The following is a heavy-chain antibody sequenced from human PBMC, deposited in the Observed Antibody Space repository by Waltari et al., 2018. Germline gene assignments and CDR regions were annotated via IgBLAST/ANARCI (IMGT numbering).Heavy chain of an antibody. D-gene: IGHD2-15*01. CDR1: GGSFSGYY. CDR3: ARGRGYCSGGSCYDYYFDY. Sequence: QVQLQQWGAGLLKPSETLSLTCAVYGGSFSGYYWSWIRQPPGRGLEVIGEINNSGSTNYKPSRKSRVNISVDTAKNQFSLKLRSVTAADTAVYYCARGRGYCSGGSCYDYYFDYWGQGTLVTVSS. V-gene: IGHV4-34*01. CDR2: INNSGST. J-gene: IGHJ4*02.